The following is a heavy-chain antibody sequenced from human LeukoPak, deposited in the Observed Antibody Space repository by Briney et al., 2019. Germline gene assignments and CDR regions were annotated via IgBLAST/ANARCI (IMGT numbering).Heavy chain of an antibody. CDR3: ARQKEDYDILTGYYGFDY. D-gene: IGHD3-9*01. CDR1: GGSISSSSYY. J-gene: IGHJ4*02. CDR2: IYCSGST. V-gene: IGHV4-39*01. Sequence: SETLSLTCTVSGGSISSSSYYWGWIRQPPGKGLEWIGSIYCSGSTYYNPSLKSRVTISVDTSKNQFSLKLSSVTAADTAVYYCARQKEDYDILTGYYGFDYWGQGTLVTVSS.